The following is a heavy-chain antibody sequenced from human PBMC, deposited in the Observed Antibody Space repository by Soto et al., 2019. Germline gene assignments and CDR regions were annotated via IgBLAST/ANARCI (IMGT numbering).Heavy chain of an antibody. CDR2: IYYSGST. V-gene: IGHV4-30-4*01. CDR1: GGSISSGDYY. D-gene: IGHD2-2*01. CDR3: ARSPPSQDILVVSAAEFHPFDT. Sequence: SETLSLTCTVSGGSISSGDYYWSWIRQPPGKGLEWIGYIYYSGSTYYNPSLKSRVTISVDTSKNQFSLKLSSVTAADTAVYYCARSPPSQDILVVSAAEFHPFDTWGQGTLVPVSS. J-gene: IGHJ5*01.